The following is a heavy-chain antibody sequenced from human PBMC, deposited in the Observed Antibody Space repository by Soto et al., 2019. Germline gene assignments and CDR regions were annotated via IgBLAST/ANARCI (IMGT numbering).Heavy chain of an antibody. CDR2: IYWDDDK. CDR3: AHRPTMTMFGLVIDAGVWFAP. D-gene: IGHD3-16*01. V-gene: IGHV2-5*02. Sequence: QINLKESAPTVVKPTQTLTLTCTFPGFSLSSSGAAVGWIRQPPGRALEWVALIYWDDDKRYNRYNPSLDGRVSVTKDTSKNQLAHTLTNVDPADTDTYFCAHRPTMTMFGLVIDAGVWFAPWGQGTRVIVSS. CDR1: GFSLSSSGAA. J-gene: IGHJ5*02.